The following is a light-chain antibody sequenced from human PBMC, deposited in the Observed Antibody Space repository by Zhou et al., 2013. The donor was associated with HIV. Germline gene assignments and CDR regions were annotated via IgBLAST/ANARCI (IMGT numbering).Light chain of an antibody. CDR1: QSIDGNY. CDR2: GAS. J-gene: IGKJ1*01. CDR3: QQYDNSPWT. Sequence: PGERATLSCRASQSIDGNYLAWYQQTPGQAPRLLIYGASSRATGIPDRFSGSGSETDFTLTISRLEPEDFAVYYCQQYDNSPWTFGQGTKVEIK. V-gene: IGKV3-20*01.